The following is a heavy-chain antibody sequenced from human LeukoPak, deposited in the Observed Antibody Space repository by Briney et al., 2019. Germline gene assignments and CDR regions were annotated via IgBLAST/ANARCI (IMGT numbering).Heavy chain of an antibody. D-gene: IGHD1-1*01. Sequence: ASVKVSCKASGYTFTSYGISWVRQAPGQRLEWMGWINPKTGSTNYPQKFQGRVTMTRDTSISTVNMELSRLRSDDTAVYFCARDLDDAFDIWGQGTVVTVSS. CDR3: ARDLDDAFDI. CDR2: INPKTGST. J-gene: IGHJ3*02. V-gene: IGHV1-2*02. CDR1: GYTFTSYG.